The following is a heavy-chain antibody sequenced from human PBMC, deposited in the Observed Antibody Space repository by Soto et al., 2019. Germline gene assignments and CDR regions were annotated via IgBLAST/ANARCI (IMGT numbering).Heavy chain of an antibody. CDR2: IYQSGSS. J-gene: IGHJ6*01. CDR1: GGSISSGGYS. Sequence: PSETLSLTCGVSGGSISSGGYSWNWIRQPPGKGLEWIGYIYQSGSSYYNPSLKSRVTISIDRSKNQFSLKLSSVTAADTAMYYCARAHYYYGMDVWGQGTMVTVSS. CDR3: ARAHYYYGMDV. V-gene: IGHV4-30-2*01.